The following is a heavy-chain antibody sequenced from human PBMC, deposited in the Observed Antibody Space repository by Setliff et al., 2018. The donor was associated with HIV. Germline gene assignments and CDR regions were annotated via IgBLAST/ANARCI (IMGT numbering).Heavy chain of an antibody. CDR3: ARVGASGVASSMDYHYYMDV. CDR2: IFASGST. Sequence: SETLSLICTVSGGSFSSYHWSWIRHPAGKGLEWIGHIFASGSTKYNPSLESRATMSVDTSRTQFSLKLRSVTAADTAVYYCARVGASGVASSMDYHYYMDVWGKGTSVTVSS. CDR1: GGSFSSYH. D-gene: IGHD2-2*01. J-gene: IGHJ6*03. V-gene: IGHV4-4*07.